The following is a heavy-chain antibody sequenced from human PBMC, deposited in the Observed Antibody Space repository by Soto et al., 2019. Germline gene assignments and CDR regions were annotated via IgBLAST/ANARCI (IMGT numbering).Heavy chain of an antibody. CDR3: AIGYSGDDFGYYYYYYGMDV. CDR1: GGSVSSGSYY. V-gene: IGHV4-61*01. Sequence: SETLSLTCTVSGGSVSSGSYYWSWIRQPPGKGLEWIGYIYYSGSTNYNPSLKSRVTISVDTSKNQFSLKLSSVTAADTAVYYCAIGYSGDDFGYYYYYYGMDVWGQGTTVTVSS. D-gene: IGHD5-12*01. CDR2: IYYSGST. J-gene: IGHJ6*02.